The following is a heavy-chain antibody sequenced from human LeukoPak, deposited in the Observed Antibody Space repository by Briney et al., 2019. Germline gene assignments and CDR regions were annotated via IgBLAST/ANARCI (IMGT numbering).Heavy chain of an antibody. D-gene: IGHD3-10*01. V-gene: IGHV4-59*01. CDR2: TYYNGST. Sequence: SETLSLTCTVSGGSISSDYWIWIRQPPGKGLEYIGYTYYNGSTNYNPSPKSRVTISEDTSKNQFSLKVTSVTAADTAVYYCARGNVLRGGLMTFDYWGQGTLVTVSS. CDR1: GGSISSDY. J-gene: IGHJ4*02. CDR3: ARGNVLRGGLMTFDY.